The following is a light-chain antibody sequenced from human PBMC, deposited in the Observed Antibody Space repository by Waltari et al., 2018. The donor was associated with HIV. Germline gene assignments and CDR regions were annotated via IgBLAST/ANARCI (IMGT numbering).Light chain of an antibody. CDR2: GAS. Sequence: DIVLTQSPPVLSASVGDRITSTCRASQGIRNYLAWYQRKQGRAPKLLIYGASTLADGVPSRFGGSGSGTEFTLTITRLQPEDFATYYSQQQTSYPLTFGPGTRVDVK. CDR3: QQQTSYPLT. V-gene: IGKV1-9*01. J-gene: IGKJ3*01. CDR1: QGIRNY.